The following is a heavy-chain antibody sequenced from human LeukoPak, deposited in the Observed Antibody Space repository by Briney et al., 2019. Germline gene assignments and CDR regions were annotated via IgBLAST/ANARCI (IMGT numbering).Heavy chain of an antibody. CDR2: INHSGST. CDR3: ARLYGDYRDY. CDR1: GGSFSGYY. Sequence: PSETLSLTCAVYGGSFSGYYWSWIRQPPGKGLEWIGEINHSGSTNYNPSLKSRVTISVDTSKNQLSLKLSSVTAADTAVYYCARLYGDYRDYWGQGTLVTVSS. D-gene: IGHD4-17*01. V-gene: IGHV4-34*01. J-gene: IGHJ4*02.